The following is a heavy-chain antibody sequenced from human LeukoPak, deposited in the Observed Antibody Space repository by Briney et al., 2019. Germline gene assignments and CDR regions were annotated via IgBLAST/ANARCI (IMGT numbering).Heavy chain of an antibody. CDR1: GGSISSYY. CDR2: IYTSGST. CDR3: ARARSDIVVVPAALAFDI. D-gene: IGHD2-2*01. V-gene: IGHV4-4*07. Sequence: SETLSLTCTVSGGSISSYYWSWIRQPAGKGLEWIGRIYTSGSTNYNPSLKSRVTISVDTSKNQFSLKLSSVTAADTAVYYCARARSDIVVVPAALAFDIWGQGTMVTVSS. J-gene: IGHJ3*02.